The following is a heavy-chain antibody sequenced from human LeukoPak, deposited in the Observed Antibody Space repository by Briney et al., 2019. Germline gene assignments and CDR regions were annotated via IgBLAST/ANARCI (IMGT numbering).Heavy chain of an antibody. CDR1: GFTFSSYA. J-gene: IGHJ5*02. CDR3: AKDRDYGDWFDP. V-gene: IGHV3-23*01. Sequence: GGSLRLSCAASGFTFSSYAMSWVRQAPGKGLEGVSAISGSGGSTYYADSVKGRFTISRDNSKNTLYLQMNSLRAEDTAVYYCAKDRDYGDWFDPWGQGTLVTVSS. CDR2: ISGSGGST. D-gene: IGHD4-17*01.